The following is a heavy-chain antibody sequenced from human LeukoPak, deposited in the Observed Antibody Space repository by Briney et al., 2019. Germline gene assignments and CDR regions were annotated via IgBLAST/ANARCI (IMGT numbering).Heavy chain of an antibody. CDR2: IYHSGST. Sequence: SETLSLTCAVSGGPISSGGYSWSWIRQPPGKGLEWIGYIYHSGSTYYNPSLKSRVTISVDRSKNQFSLKLSSVTAADTAVYYCTTYDILTGTVFDPWGQGTLVTVSS. D-gene: IGHD3-9*01. V-gene: IGHV4-30-2*01. J-gene: IGHJ5*02. CDR1: GGPISSGGYS. CDR3: TTYDILTGTVFDP.